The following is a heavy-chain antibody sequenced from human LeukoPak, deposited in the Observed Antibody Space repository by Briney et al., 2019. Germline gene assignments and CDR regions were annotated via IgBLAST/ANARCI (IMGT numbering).Heavy chain of an antibody. V-gene: IGHV4-34*01. J-gene: IGHJ4*02. CDR1: GGSFSGYN. Sequence: PSETLSLTCAVYGGSFSGYNWSWIRQPPGKGLEWIGEINHSGSTNYNPSLKSRVTISVDTSKNQFSLKLSSVTAADTAVYYCARERQQEANFDYWGQGTLVTVSS. D-gene: IGHD6-13*01. CDR2: INHSGST. CDR3: ARERQQEANFDY.